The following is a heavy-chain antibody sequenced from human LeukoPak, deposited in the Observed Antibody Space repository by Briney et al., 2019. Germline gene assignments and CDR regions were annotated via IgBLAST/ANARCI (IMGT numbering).Heavy chain of an antibody. CDR2: IYYSGST. V-gene: IGHV4-30-4*01. J-gene: IGHJ4*02. CDR1: GGSISSGDYY. D-gene: IGHD6-13*01. CDR3: ARHGGSSGWYHFDY. Sequence: SETLSLTCTVSGGSISSGDYYWSWIRQPPGKGLEWIGYIYYSGSTYYNPSLKSRVTISVDTSKNQFSLKLSSVTAADTALYYCARHGGSSGWYHFDYWGQGTLVTVSS.